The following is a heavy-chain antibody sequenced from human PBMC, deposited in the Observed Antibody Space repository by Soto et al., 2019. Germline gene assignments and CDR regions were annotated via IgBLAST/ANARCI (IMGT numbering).Heavy chain of an antibody. J-gene: IGHJ5*02. V-gene: IGHV4-30-4*01. Sequence: SETLSPTCTVSGGSISSGDYYWSWIRQPPGKGLEWIGYIYYSGSTYYNPSLKSRVTISVDTSKNQFSLKLSSVTAADTAVYYCARVPAAGNNWFDPWGQGTLVTVSS. CDR3: ARVPAAGNNWFDP. CDR1: GGSISSGDYY. CDR2: IYYSGST. D-gene: IGHD6-13*01.